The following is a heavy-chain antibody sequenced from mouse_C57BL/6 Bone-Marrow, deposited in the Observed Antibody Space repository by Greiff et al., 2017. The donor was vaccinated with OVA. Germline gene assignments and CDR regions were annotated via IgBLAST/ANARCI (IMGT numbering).Heavy chain of an antibody. D-gene: IGHD2-4*01. V-gene: IGHV1-64*01. CDR2: IHPNSGST. CDR3: ARSGYDYPWFAY. CDR1: GYTFTSYW. Sequence: VQLQQSGAELVKPGASVKLSCKASGYTFTSYWMHWVKQRPGQGLEWIGMIHPNSGSTNYNEKFKSKATLTVDKSSSTAYMQLSSLTSEDSAVYYCARSGYDYPWFAYWGQGTLVTVSA. J-gene: IGHJ3*01.